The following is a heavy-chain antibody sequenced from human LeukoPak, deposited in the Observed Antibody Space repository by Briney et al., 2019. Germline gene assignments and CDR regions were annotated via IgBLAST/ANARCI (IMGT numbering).Heavy chain of an antibody. Sequence: GGSLRLSCAASGFTVSSNYMSWVRQAPGKGLEWVSSISSSSSYIYYADSVKGRFTISRDNAKNSLYLQMNSLRAEDTAVYYCARELVEYSSSSWGQGTLVTVSS. CDR3: ARELVEYSSSS. V-gene: IGHV3-21*01. J-gene: IGHJ5*02. CDR2: ISSSSSYI. CDR1: GFTVSSNY. D-gene: IGHD6-13*01.